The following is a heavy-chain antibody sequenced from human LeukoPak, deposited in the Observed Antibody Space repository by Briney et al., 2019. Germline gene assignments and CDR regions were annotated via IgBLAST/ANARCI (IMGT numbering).Heavy chain of an antibody. CDR2: INPNSGGT. J-gene: IGHJ4*02. D-gene: IGHD6-6*01. V-gene: IGHV1-2*06. CDR1: GYTFTGYY. Sequence: ASVKVSCKASGYTFTGYYMRWVRQAPGQGLEWMGRINPNSGGTNYAQKFQGRVTMTRDTSISTAYMELSRLRSDDTAVYYCASFEYSSSGLDYWGQGTLVTVSS. CDR3: ASFEYSSSGLDY.